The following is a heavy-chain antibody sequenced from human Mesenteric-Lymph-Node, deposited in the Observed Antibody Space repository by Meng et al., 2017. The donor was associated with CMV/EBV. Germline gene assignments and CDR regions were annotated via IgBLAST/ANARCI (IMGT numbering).Heavy chain of an antibody. CDR2: IRSKAYGGTT. CDR3: TRDRDSVCSTSCYPYYYYYGMDV. Sequence: GGSLRLSCTASGFTFGAYAMSWVRQAPGKGLEWVGFIRSKAYGGTTEYAASVKGRFTISRDDSKSIAYLQMNSLKTEDTAVYYCTRDRDSVCSTSCYPYYYYYGMDVWGQGTTVTVSS. CDR1: GFTFGAYA. D-gene: IGHD2-2*01. J-gene: IGHJ6*02. V-gene: IGHV3-49*04.